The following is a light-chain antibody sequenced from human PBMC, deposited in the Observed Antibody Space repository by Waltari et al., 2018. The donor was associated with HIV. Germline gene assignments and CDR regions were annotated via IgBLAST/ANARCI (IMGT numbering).Light chain of an antibody. CDR1: SSDVGRYDY. J-gene: IGLJ2*01. Sequence: QSTLTQPRSVSGSPGQSVTISCTGTSSDVGRYDYVSWYQQHPGKAPKRIIYDVTTRTAGVPDRFAGSKTGSTASLTISGSQAGDESDFYCCAYAGGYTLVFGGGTKLAVL. CDR2: DVT. CDR3: CAYAGGYTLV. V-gene: IGLV2-11*01.